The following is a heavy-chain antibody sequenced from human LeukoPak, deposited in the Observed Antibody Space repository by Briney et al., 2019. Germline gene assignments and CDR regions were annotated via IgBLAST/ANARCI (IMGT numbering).Heavy chain of an antibody. CDR3: ARAGAVVDNWFDP. Sequence: ASVKVSFKTSGYTFTIYYMHWVRQAPGQGLEWMGLINPSGSSTSYAQKFQGRLSLTRDMSTSTDYMELSSLRSEDTAVYYCARAGAVVDNWFDPWGQGTLVTVSP. J-gene: IGHJ5*02. CDR2: INPSGSST. CDR1: GYTFTIYY. V-gene: IGHV1-46*01. D-gene: IGHD2-15*01.